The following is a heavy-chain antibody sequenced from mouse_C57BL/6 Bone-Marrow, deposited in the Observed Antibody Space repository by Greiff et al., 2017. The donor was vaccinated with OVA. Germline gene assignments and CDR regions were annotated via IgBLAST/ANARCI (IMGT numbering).Heavy chain of an antibody. CDR2: IDPSDSYT. CDR1: GYTFTSYW. J-gene: IGHJ1*03. Sequence: QVQLQQPGAELVMPGASVKLSCKASGYTFTSYWMHWVKQRPGQGLEWIGEIDPSDSYTNYNQKFKGKSTLTVDKSSSTAYMQLSSLTSEDSAVYDCARGDHYDGSSRYFDVWGTGTTVTVSS. CDR3: ARGDHYDGSSRYFDV. V-gene: IGHV1-69*01. D-gene: IGHD1-1*01.